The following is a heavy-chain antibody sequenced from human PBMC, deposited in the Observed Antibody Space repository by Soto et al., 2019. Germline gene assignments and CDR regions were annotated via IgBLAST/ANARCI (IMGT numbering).Heavy chain of an antibody. CDR2: IKSKTDGGTT. J-gene: IGHJ4*02. V-gene: IGHV3-15*01. Sequence: GGSLRLSCAASGFTFSNAWMSWVRQAPGKGLEWVGRIKSKTDGGTTDYAAPVKGRFTISRDDSKNTLYLQMNSLKTEDTAVYYCTTDPIEEYSSSSSDYWGQGTLVTVS. D-gene: IGHD6-6*01. CDR3: TTDPIEEYSSSSSDY. CDR1: GFTFSNAW.